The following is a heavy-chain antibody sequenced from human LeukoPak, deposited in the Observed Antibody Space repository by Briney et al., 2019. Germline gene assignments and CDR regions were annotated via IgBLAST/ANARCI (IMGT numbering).Heavy chain of an antibody. J-gene: IGHJ4*02. D-gene: IGHD6-13*01. CDR3: ARAHSSLRLYHFDY. CDR1: GYTSTDQW. V-gene: IGHV1-2*02. CDR2: INPNSGGT. Sequence: ASVKVSCKASGYTSTDQWIHWVRQAPGQGLEWVGWINPNSGGTNYAETFEGRIAMTTDTSINTAYMEMSRLTSDDTAVYYCARAHSSLRLYHFDYWGQGALVTVSS.